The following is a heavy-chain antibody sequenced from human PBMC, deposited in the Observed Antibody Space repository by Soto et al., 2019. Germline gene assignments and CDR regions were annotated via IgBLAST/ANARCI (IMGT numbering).Heavy chain of an antibody. Sequence: SETLSLTCTVSGDSISSYYWSWIRQPPGKGLEWIGYIYYSGSTNYNPSLKSRVTISVDTSKNQFSLKLSSVTAADTAVYYCARDLMRDGYNFVDYWGQGTLVTVSS. J-gene: IGHJ4*02. V-gene: IGHV4-59*01. D-gene: IGHD5-12*01. CDR1: GDSISSYY. CDR3: ARDLMRDGYNFVDY. CDR2: IYYSGST.